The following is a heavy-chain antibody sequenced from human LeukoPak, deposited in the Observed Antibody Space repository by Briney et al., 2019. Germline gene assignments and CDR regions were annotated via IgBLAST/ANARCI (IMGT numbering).Heavy chain of an antibody. Sequence: PSETLSLTCTVSGGSISSSSYYWGWLRQPPGKGLEWIGSIYYSGSTYYNPSLKSRVTISVDTSKNQFSLKLSSVTAADTAVYYCARVENYYDSSGYNFDYWGQGTLVTVSS. V-gene: IGHV4-39*07. CDR1: GGSISSSSYY. CDR2: IYYSGST. J-gene: IGHJ4*02. CDR3: ARVENYYDSSGYNFDY. D-gene: IGHD3-22*01.